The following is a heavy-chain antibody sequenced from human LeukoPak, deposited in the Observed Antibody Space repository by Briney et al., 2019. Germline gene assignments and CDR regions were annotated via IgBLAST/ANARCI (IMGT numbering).Heavy chain of an antibody. D-gene: IGHD3-16*01. CDR3: ARAPYGDNGYTAEVADY. J-gene: IGHJ4*02. Sequence: GASVKVSCTASGGTFSSYAISWVRQAPGQGLEWMGGIIPIFGTANYAQKFQGRVTITADKSTSTAYMELSSLRSEDTAVYYCARAPYGDNGYTAEVADYWGQGTLVTVSS. V-gene: IGHV1-69*06. CDR1: GGTFSSYA. CDR2: IIPIFGTA.